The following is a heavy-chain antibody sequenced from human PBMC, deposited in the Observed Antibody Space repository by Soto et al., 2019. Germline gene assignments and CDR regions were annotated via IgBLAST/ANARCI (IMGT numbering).Heavy chain of an antibody. CDR2: ISSKGGSI. CDR3: VKDYSSWYDHFDY. V-gene: IGHV3-64D*08. J-gene: IGHJ4*02. Sequence: EVQLVESGGGLVQPGGSLRLSCSASGFTFSCYAMHWVRQAPGKGLEYVSAISSKGGSIYYTDSVKGRFTISRDNSKNTLYLQMSSLRAEDTAVYYCVKDYSSWYDHFDYWGQGTLVTVSS. D-gene: IGHD6-13*01. CDR1: GFTFSCYA.